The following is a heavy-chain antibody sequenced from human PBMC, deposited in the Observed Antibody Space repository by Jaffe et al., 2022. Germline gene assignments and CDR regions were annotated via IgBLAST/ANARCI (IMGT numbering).Heavy chain of an antibody. CDR3: ARDGFDWFVHGPFDY. J-gene: IGHJ4*02. D-gene: IGHD3-9*01. V-gene: IGHV1-46*01. Sequence: QVQLVQSGAEVKKPGASVKVSCKASGYTFTSYYMHWVRQAPGQGLEWMGIINPSGGSTSYAQKFQGRVTMTRDTSTSTVYMELSSLRSEDTAVYYCARDGFDWFVHGPFDYWGQGTLVTVSS. CDR2: INPSGGST. CDR1: GYTFTSYY.